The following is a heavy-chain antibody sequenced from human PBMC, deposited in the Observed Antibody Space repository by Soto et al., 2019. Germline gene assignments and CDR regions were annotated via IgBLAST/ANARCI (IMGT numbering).Heavy chain of an antibody. Sequence: PGGTLRLSCAASGFTFSSYSMNWFRQAPGKGLEWGSSISSSSSYIYHADSVKGRSTISRDTAKNSLYLQMNSLRAEDTAVYYCAIAPLTTLSQVMDVWGQGTTVTVPS. CDR3: AIAPLTTLSQVMDV. CDR2: ISSSSSYI. V-gene: IGHV3-21*01. J-gene: IGHJ6*02. CDR1: GFTFSSYS. D-gene: IGHD4-17*01.